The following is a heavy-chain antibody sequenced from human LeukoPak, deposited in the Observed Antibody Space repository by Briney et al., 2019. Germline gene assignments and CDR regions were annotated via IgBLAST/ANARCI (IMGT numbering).Heavy chain of an antibody. CDR2: IYYSGSA. CDR3: ARHRDRFGSGTYYPPFDY. V-gene: IGHV4-39*01. D-gene: IGHD3-10*01. CDR1: GVSVSTTSHY. J-gene: IGHJ4*02. Sequence: SETLSLTCTVSGVSVSTTSHYWGWVRQPPGKGLEWIGAIYYSGSAHYNPSLKSRVTISVDTSMNQFSLNLSSVTAADTAVYYCARHRDRFGSGTYYPPFDYWGQGTLVTVSS.